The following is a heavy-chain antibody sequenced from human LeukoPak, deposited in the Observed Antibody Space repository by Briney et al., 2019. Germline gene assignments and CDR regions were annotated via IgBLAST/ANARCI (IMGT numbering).Heavy chain of an antibody. CDR3: ARTYYYDSSGYLNHWFDP. V-gene: IGHV4-39*07. CDR2: IYYSGST. CDR1: GGSISSSSYY. D-gene: IGHD3-22*01. Sequence: SETLSLTCTVSGGSISSSSYYWGWIRQPPGKGLEWIGSIYYSGSTYYNPSLKSRVTISVDTSKNQFSLKLSSVTAADTAVYHCARTYYYDSSGYLNHWFDPWGQGTLVTVSS. J-gene: IGHJ5*02.